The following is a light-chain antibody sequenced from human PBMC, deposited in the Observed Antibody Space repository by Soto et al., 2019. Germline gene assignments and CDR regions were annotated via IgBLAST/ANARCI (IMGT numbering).Light chain of an antibody. CDR3: SSFTSDTNLI. V-gene: IGLV2-14*01. Sequence: QSALTQPASVSGSPGQSITISCTGTRNDVGAYNYVSWYQQHPGKAPKLMIYEVTSRPSGVSNRFSGSKSGNTASLTISGLQAADEADYYCSSFTSDTNLIFGGGTKVTV. CDR2: EVT. J-gene: IGLJ2*01. CDR1: RNDVGAYNY.